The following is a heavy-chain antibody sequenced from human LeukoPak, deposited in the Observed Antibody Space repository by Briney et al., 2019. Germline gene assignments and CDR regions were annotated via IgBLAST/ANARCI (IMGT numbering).Heavy chain of an antibody. J-gene: IGHJ4*02. D-gene: IGHD3-10*01. CDR3: ARGHSRGSGSYSQELDY. V-gene: IGHV3-30-3*01. CDR2: ISYDGSNK. CDR1: GFTFSSYA. Sequence: GRSLGLSCAASGFTFSSYAMHWVRQAPGKGLEWVAVISYDGSNKYYADSVKGRFTISRDNSKNTLYLQMNSLRAEDTAVYYCARGHSRGSGSYSQELDYWGQGTLVTVSS.